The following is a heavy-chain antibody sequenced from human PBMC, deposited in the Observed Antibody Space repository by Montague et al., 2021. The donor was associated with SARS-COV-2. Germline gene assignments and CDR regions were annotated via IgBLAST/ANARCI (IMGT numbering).Heavy chain of an antibody. D-gene: IGHD1-7*01. V-gene: IGHV3-30*04. CDR1: GFTFSSYA. J-gene: IGHJ3*02. CDR3: ATELELSAFDI. Sequence: SLRLSCAASGFTFSSYAMHWVRQAPGKGLEWVAVISYDGSNKYYVDSVKGRFTISRDNFKNTLYLQMNSLRAEDTAVYYCATELELSAFDIWGQGTMVTVSS. CDR2: ISYDGSNK.